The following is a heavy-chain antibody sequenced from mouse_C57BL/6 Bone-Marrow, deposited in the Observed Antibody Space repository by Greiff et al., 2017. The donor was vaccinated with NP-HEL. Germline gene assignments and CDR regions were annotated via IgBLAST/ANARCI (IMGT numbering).Heavy chain of an antibody. J-gene: IGHJ2*01. CDR3: ARETYYYGSLFDY. CDR1: GFTFSRYA. CDR2: ISDGGSYT. V-gene: IGHV5-4*01. D-gene: IGHD1-1*01. Sequence: EVKLMESGGGLVKPGGSLKLSCAASGFTFSRYAMSWVRQTPEKRLEWVATISDGGSYTYYPDNVTGRFTISSDNAKNNLYLQMSHLKSDDTAMYYCARETYYYGSLFDYWGQGTTLTVSS.